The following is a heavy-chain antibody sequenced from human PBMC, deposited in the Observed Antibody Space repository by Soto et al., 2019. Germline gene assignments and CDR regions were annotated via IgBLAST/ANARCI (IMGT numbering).Heavy chain of an antibody. CDR2: IYYSGST. CDR3: ARVWGYAFDY. D-gene: IGHD3-16*01. V-gene: IGHV4-59*01. CDR1: GGSISSYY. J-gene: IGHJ4*02. Sequence: QVQLQESGPGLVKPSETLSLTCTVSGGSISSYYWSWIRQPPGKGLEWIGYIYYSGSTNYNPSLMSRVAISGDTSTNQFSLKLSSVTAADTAVYYCARVWGYAFDYWGQGTLVTVSS.